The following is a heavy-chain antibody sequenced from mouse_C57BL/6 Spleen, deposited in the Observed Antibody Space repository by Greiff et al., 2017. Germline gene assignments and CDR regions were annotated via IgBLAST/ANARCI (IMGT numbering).Heavy chain of an antibody. CDR3: ARGKYYGSSPWFAY. V-gene: IGHV3-1*01. D-gene: IGHD1-1*01. Sequence: VQLKESGPGMVKPSQSLSLTCTVTGYSITSGYDWHWIRHFPGNKLEWMGYISSSGSTNYNPSLKSRISITHDTSKNPFFLKLNSVTTEDTATYYCARGKYYGSSPWFAYWGQGTLVTVSA. J-gene: IGHJ3*01. CDR1: GYSITSGYD. CDR2: ISSSGST.